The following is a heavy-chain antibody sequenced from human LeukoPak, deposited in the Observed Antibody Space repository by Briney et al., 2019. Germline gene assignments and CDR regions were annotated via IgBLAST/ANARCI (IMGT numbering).Heavy chain of an antibody. D-gene: IGHD2-2*02. CDR3: ARDPIVVVPAGIPRDY. CDR2: ISGSGGST. Sequence: SGGSLRLSCAASGFTFSSYAMSWVRQAPGKGLEWVSAISGSGGSTYYADSVKGRFTISRDNSKNTLYLQMNSLRAEDTAVYYCARDPIVVVPAGIPRDYWGQGTLVTVSS. CDR1: GFTFSSYA. V-gene: IGHV3-23*01. J-gene: IGHJ4*02.